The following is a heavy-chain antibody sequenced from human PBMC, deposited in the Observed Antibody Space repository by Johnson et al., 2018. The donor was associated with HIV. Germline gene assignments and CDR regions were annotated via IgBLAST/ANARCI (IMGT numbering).Heavy chain of an antibody. CDR2: ISSSGSNI. V-gene: IGHV3-11*04. CDR1: GFTFSDYY. Sequence: QVQLVESGGGLVKPGGSLRLSCAPSGFTFSDYYMSWMRQAPGQGLEWVSYISSSGSNIYTADSVKGRFTISRDNSKNTLYLQMNSLRAEDTALYYCARAKRDYYGSGGVGAFDIWGQGTMVTVSS. J-gene: IGHJ3*02. D-gene: IGHD3-10*01. CDR3: ARAKRDYYGSGGVGAFDI.